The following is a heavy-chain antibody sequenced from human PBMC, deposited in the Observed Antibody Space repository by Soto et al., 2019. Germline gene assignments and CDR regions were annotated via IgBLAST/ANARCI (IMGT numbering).Heavy chain of an antibody. V-gene: IGHV1-18*04. CDR2: ISAYNGNT. D-gene: IGHD2-2*01. J-gene: IGHJ4*02. Sequence: QVQLVQSGAEVKKPGASVKVSCKASGYTFTSYGISWVRQAPGQGLEWMGWISAYNGNTNYAQKLQGRVTMTTDPSTSTAYMELSSLRSDDTAVYYCAREGDCSSTSCQGPLGYWGQGTLGTVSS. CDR3: AREGDCSSTSCQGPLGY. CDR1: GYTFTSYG.